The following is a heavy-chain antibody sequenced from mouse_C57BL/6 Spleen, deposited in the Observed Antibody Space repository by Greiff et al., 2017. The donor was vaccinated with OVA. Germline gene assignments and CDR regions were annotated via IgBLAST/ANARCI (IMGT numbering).Heavy chain of an antibody. CDR2: ISNGGGST. CDR1: GFTFSDYY. CDR3: ARHRPHYAMDY. V-gene: IGHV5-12*01. J-gene: IGHJ4*01. Sequence: EVQLVESGGGLVQPGGSLKLSCAASGFTFSDYYMYWVRQTPEKRLEWVAYISNGGGSTYYPDTVKGRFTISRDNAKNTLYLQMSRLKSEDTAMYYCARHRPHYAMDYWGQGTSVTVSS.